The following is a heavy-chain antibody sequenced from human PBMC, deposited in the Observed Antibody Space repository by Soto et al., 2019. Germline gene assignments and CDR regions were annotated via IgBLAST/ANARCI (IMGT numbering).Heavy chain of an antibody. Sequence: SETLSLTCTVSGGSISSGGYYWSWIRQHPGKGLEWIGYIYYSGSTYYNPSLKSRVTISVDTSKNQFSLKLSSVTAADTAVYYCARDSRNPIPYYYYMGVWGKGTTVTVSS. D-gene: IGHD2-21*01. CDR3: ARDSRNPIPYYYYMGV. CDR1: GGSISSGGYY. J-gene: IGHJ6*03. V-gene: IGHV4-31*03. CDR2: IYYSGST.